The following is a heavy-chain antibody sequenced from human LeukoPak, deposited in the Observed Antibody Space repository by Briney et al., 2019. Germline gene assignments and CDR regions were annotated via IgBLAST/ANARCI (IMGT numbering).Heavy chain of an antibody. CDR2: INYSGNT. Sequence: SETQSLNCTVSGGSISSSNYYWDWIRQSPGQGLEWIGNINYSGNTYYDPSLKSRVTISVDMSKNHFSLKLSSVTAADTAVYYCARHITGRQYRFDYSGQGTLVTVSS. D-gene: IGHD1-20*01. CDR1: GGSISSSNYY. V-gene: IGHV4-39*01. CDR3: ARHITGRQYRFDY. J-gene: IGHJ4*02.